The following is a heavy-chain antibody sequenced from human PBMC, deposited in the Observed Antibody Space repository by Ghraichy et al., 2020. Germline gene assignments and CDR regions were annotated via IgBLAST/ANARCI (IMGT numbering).Heavy chain of an antibody. V-gene: IGHV3-11*01. CDR3: ARGQRAYYYGSGVWMGPGDS. CDR1: GFKFSDYY. CDR2: MSNAGNAI. J-gene: IGHJ4*02. Sequence: TLSLTCAASGFKFSDYYMSWIRQAPGKGLEWVAYMSNAGNAIYHADSVKGRFTISRDNAKNSLYLQMNSLRAEDTALYYCARGQRAYYYGSGVWMGPGDSWGQGTLVTVSS. D-gene: IGHD3-10*01.